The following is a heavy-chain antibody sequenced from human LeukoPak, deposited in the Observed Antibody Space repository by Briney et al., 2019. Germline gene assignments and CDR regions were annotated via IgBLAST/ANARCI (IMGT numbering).Heavy chain of an antibody. CDR2: IKQDGSEK. V-gene: IGHV3-7*03. D-gene: IGHD3-16*01. CDR3: ANSPPGDYGVGN. CDR1: GFTFSNYW. J-gene: IGHJ4*02. Sequence: GGSLRLSCAASGFTFSNYWMSWVRQAPGKGLEWVASIKQDGSEKYYVDSVKGRFTISRDNAKNSLYLQMNSLRAEDTAVYYCANSPPGDYGVGNWGQGILVTVSS.